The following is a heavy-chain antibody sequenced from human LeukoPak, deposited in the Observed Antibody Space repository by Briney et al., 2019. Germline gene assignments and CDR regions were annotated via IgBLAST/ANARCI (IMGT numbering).Heavy chain of an antibody. V-gene: IGHV3-23*01. CDR2: ISDSGGRT. D-gene: IGHD3-22*01. CDR3: AKRGVVIRVILVGFHKEAYYFDS. J-gene: IGHJ4*02. CDR1: GITVSNYG. Sequence: GGSLRLSCAVSGITVSNYGMSWVRQAPGKGLEWVAGISDSGGRTKYADSVKGRFTISRGNPKNTLYLQMNSLRVEDTAVYFCAKRGVVIRVILVGFHKEAYYFDSWGQGALVTVSS.